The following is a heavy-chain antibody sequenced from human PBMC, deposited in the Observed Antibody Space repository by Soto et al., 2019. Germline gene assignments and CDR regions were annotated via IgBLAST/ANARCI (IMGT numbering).Heavy chain of an antibody. Sequence: HPGGSLRLSCAASGFTFRNYAMSWVRQAPGKGLEWVSTITGGGGDTYYADSVKGRFTISRDNSQNTVHLQMSRLRAEDTAMYYCAKGSHYDILTAYHAFDFWGQGTLVTVSS. CDR1: GFTFRNYA. CDR3: AKGSHYDILTAYHAFDF. J-gene: IGHJ4*02. D-gene: IGHD3-9*01. V-gene: IGHV3-23*01. CDR2: ITGGGGDT.